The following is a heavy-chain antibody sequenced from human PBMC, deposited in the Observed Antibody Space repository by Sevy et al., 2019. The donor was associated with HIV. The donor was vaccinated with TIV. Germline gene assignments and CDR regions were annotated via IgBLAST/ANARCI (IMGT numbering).Heavy chain of an antibody. J-gene: IGHJ4*02. CDR3: ARHGEVRCSSTSCYTSGIAAAGTIDY. D-gene: IGHD2-2*02. CDR1: GGSISSSSYY. CDR2: IYYSGST. V-gene: IGHV4-39*01. Sequence: SETLSLTCTVSGGSISSSSYYWGWIRQPPGKGLEWIGSIYYSGSTYYNPSLKSRVTISVDTSKHQFSLKLSSVTTADTAVYYCARHGEVRCSSTSCYTSGIAAAGTIDYWGEGTLVTVSS.